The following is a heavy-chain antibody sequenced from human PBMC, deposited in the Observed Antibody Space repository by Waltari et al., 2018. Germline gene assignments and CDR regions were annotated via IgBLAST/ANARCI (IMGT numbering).Heavy chain of an antibody. CDR1: GGSFSGYY. Sequence: QVQLQQGGAGLLKPSETLSLTCAVYGGSFSGYYWSWIRQPPGKGQEWIGEINHSGSTNSNPSFKRRVTISLESSKNQFSLKLSSATAADTAVYYCARLPSIGGSHWGRLAFDIWGQGTMVTVSS. CDR3: ARLPSIGGSHWGRLAFDI. D-gene: IGHD7-27*01. CDR2: INHSGST. V-gene: IGHV4-34*01. J-gene: IGHJ3*02.